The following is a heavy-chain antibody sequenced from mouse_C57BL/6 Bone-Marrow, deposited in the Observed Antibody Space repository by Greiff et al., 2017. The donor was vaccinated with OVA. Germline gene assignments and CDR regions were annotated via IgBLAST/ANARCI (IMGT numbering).Heavy chain of an antibody. CDR1: GYTFTSYW. Sequence: VQLQQSGAELVKPGASVKMSCKASGYTFTSYWITWVKQRPGQGLEWIGDIYPGSGSTNYNEKFKSKATLTVDTSSSTAYMQLSSLTSEGSAVYDCAREDSNYVDWYVDVWGTGTTVTVTS. CDR2: IYPGSGST. V-gene: IGHV1-55*01. CDR3: AREDSNYVDWYVDV. D-gene: IGHD2-5*01. J-gene: IGHJ1*03.